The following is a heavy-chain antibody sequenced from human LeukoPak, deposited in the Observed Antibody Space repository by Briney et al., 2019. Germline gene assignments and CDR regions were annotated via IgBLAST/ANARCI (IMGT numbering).Heavy chain of an antibody. CDR1: GFIFNKSW. V-gene: IGHV3-15*01. D-gene: IGHD2-21*01. CDR3: TPVMVEDRGF. CDR2: IKSNNDGGTT. Sequence: GGSLRLSCAASGFIFNKSWMNWVRQAPGKGPELVGRIKSNNDGGTTDYASPVEGRFIISRDDSKNTIYLQMNRLIIDDTAIYYCTPVMVEDRGFWGQGTLVTVSS. J-gene: IGHJ4*02.